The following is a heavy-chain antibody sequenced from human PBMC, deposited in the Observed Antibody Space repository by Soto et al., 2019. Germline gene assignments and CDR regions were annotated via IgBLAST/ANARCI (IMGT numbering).Heavy chain of an antibody. CDR1: GGSISSGGYY. V-gene: IGHV4-31*03. D-gene: IGHD3-3*01. CDR2: IYYSGST. J-gene: IGHJ4*02. CDR3: AREGGRYDDFWRGLCSRGGGVFDY. Sequence: QVQLQESGPGLVKPSQTLSLTCTVSGGSISSGGYYWSWIRQHPGKGLEWIGYIYYSGSTYYNPSLYRRVTIAVDTAKHRYYLELGCVTAADTAVYSVAREGGRYDDFWRGLCSRGGGVFDYWGQGTLVTVSS.